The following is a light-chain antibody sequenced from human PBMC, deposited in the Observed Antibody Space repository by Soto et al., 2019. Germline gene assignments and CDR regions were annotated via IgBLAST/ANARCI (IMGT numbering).Light chain of an antibody. CDR3: LQDYDYPRT. J-gene: IGKJ1*01. Sequence: ATQMTQSPSSLSASVGDRVTIACRASQGIRTELGWYQQKPGEAPKLLIYAASTLQSGVPSRFSGSGSGTDFTLTISSLQPEDFATYYWLQDYDYPRTFGQGTKVEMK. CDR1: QGIRTE. CDR2: AAS. V-gene: IGKV1-6*01.